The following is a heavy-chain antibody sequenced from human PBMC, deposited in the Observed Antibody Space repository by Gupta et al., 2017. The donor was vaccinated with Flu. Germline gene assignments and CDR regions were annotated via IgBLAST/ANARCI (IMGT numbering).Heavy chain of an antibody. J-gene: IGHJ4*02. D-gene: IGHD2-21*02. Sequence: YGMHWVRQAPGKGLEWVAVIWYDGSNKYYADSVKGRFTISRDNSKNTLYLQMNSLRAEDTAVYYCARDRSSYCGGDCPFDYWGQGTLVTVSS. CDR2: IWYDGSNK. CDR1: YG. CDR3: ARDRSSYCGGDCPFDY. V-gene: IGHV3-33*01.